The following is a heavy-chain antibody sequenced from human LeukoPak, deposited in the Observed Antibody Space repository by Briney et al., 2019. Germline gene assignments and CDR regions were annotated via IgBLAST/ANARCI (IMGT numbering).Heavy chain of an antibody. CDR3: ARGQHLVLDAFDI. Sequence: PSETLSLTCTVSGGSISNCYWSWIRQPPGKGLEWLGYVFHSGSSTYNPSLKSRVTMSLDTSKNQFSLKLNSVTAADMAIYYCARGQHLVLDAFDIWGPGTMVLLSS. CDR1: GGSISNCY. CDR2: VFHSGSS. J-gene: IGHJ3*02. D-gene: IGHD6-13*01. V-gene: IGHV4-59*01.